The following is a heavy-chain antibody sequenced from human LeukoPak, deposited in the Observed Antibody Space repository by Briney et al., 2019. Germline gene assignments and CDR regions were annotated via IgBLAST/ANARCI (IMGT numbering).Heavy chain of an antibody. Sequence: SETLSLXCTVSGGSISSYYWSWIRQPAGKGLEWIGRIYTSGSTNYNPSLKSRVTMSVDTSKNQFSLKLSSVTAADTAVYYCARDYPERYYYDSSGYYPSFPHYFDYWGQGTLVTVSS. CDR2: IYTSGST. D-gene: IGHD3-22*01. CDR1: GGSISSYY. J-gene: IGHJ4*02. V-gene: IGHV4-4*07. CDR3: ARDYPERYYYDSSGYYPSFPHYFDY.